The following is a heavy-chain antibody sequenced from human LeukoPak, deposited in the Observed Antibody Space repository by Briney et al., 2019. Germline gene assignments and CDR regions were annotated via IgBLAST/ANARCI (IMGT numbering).Heavy chain of an antibody. V-gene: IGHV3-33*06. CDR3: AKDLYSSPMNWDY. Sequence: PGRSLRLSCAASGFTFGSYGMHWVRQAPGKGLEWVAVIWYDGSNKYYADSVRGRFTISRDNSKNTLYLQMNSLRAEDTAVYYCAKDLYSSPMNWDYWGQGTLVTVSS. CDR1: GFTFGSYG. CDR2: IWYDGSNK. J-gene: IGHJ4*02. D-gene: IGHD6-13*01.